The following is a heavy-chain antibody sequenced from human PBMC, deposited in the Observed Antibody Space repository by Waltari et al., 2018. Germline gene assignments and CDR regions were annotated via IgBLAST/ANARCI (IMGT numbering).Heavy chain of an antibody. CDR1: GVIFRSNA. J-gene: IGHJ4*02. CDR2: ISGSGENT. V-gene: IGHV3-23*01. CDR3: ARDPLNDYGGWDDY. D-gene: IGHD4-17*01. Sequence: EVELLESGGTLVQPGGSLRVSCAASGVIFRSNAFSWVRQAPGRGLEWVSSISGSGENTYYAESVKGRFTISRDNSKNTVFLQMNNLRVDDTAIYYCARDPLNDYGGWDDYWGQGTWSPSPQ.